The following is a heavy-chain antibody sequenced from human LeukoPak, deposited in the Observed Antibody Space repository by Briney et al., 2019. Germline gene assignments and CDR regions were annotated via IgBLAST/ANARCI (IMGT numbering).Heavy chain of an antibody. J-gene: IGHJ4*02. V-gene: IGHV4-61*02. D-gene: IGHD3-3*01. CDR3: ARDCILRFCTH. Sequence: SETLSLTCTVSGGSISSGSYYWSWIRQPAGKGLEWIGRIYTSGSTNYNPSLKSRVTISVDTSKNQCSLKLSSVTAADTAVYYCARDCILRFCTHWGQGTLVTVSS. CDR1: GGSISSGSYY. CDR2: IYTSGST.